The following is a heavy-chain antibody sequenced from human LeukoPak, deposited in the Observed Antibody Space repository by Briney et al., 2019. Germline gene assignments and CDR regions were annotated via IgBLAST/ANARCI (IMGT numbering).Heavy chain of an antibody. CDR3: ASSHPGYGSGSYPNYGMDV. V-gene: IGHV4-34*01. CDR2: INHSGST. J-gene: IGHJ6*02. Sequence: SETLSLTCAVYGGSFSGYYWSWIRQPPGKGLEGIGEINHSGSTNYNPSLKSRVTISVDTSKNQFSLKLSSVTAADTAVYYCASSHPGYGSGSYPNYGMDVWGQGTTVTVSS. CDR1: GGSFSGYY. D-gene: IGHD3-10*01.